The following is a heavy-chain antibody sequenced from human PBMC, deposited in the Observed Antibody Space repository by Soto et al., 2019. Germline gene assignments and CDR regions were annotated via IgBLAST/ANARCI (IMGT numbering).Heavy chain of an antibody. D-gene: IGHD3-10*01. CDR1: GGTFSSYA. CDR2: IIPIFGTA. Sequence: SVKVSCKASGGTFSSYAISWVRQAPGQGLEWMGGIIPIFGTANYAQKFQGRVTITADESTSTAYMELSSLRSEDTAVYYCARTKYYYGSGSYSAFYYYYGMDVWGQGTTVTAP. CDR3: ARTKYYYGSGSYSAFYYYYGMDV. V-gene: IGHV1-69*13. J-gene: IGHJ6*02.